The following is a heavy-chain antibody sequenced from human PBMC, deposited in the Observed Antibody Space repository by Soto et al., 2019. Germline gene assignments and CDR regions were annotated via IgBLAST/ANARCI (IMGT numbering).Heavy chain of an antibody. CDR1: GGSISSYY. CDR3: ARARGWLHRDYSYYYYGMDV. D-gene: IGHD5-12*01. J-gene: IGHJ6*02. Sequence: ETLSLTCTVSGGSISSYYWSWIRQPPGKGLEWIGYIYYSGSTNYNPSLKSRVTISVDTSKNQFSLKLSSVTAADTAVYYCARARGWLHRDYSYYYYGMDVWGQGTTVTVSS. V-gene: IGHV4-59*01. CDR2: IYYSGST.